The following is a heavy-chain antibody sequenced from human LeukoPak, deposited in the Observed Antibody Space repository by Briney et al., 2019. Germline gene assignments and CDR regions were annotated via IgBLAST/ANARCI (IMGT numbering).Heavy chain of an antibody. V-gene: IGHV3-33*01. CDR1: GFTFSSYG. CDR2: IWYDGSNK. D-gene: IGHD5-18*01. CDR3: ARDRPPIQLWFMGSMDV. Sequence: GGSLRLSCAASGFTFSSYGMHWVRQAPGKGLEWVAVIWYDGSNKYYADSVKGRFTISRDSSKNTLYLRMNSLRAEDTAVYYCARDRPPIQLWFMGSMDVWGKGTTVTVS. J-gene: IGHJ6*04.